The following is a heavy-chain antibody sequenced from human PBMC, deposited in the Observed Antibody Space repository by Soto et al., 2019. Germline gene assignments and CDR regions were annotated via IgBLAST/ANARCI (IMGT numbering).Heavy chain of an antibody. J-gene: IGHJ5*02. V-gene: IGHV3-30-3*01. CDR3: ARARAPIDSSGYYILLS. CDR2: ISYDGSNK. CDR1: GFTFSSYS. D-gene: IGHD3-22*01. Sequence: PGGSLRLSCAASGFTFSSYSMHWVRQAPGKGLEWVAVISYDGSNKYYADSVKGRFTISRDNSKNTLYLQMNSLRAEDTAVYYRARARAPIDSSGYYILLSWGQGTLVTVSS.